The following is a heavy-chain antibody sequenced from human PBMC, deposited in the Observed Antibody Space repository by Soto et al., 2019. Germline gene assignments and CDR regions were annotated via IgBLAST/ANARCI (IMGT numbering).Heavy chain of an antibody. CDR3: ARDRLEAAGTYWFDP. J-gene: IGHJ5*02. Sequence: QVQLVESGGGVVQPGRSLRLSCAASGFTFSTYSMHWVRQAPGKGLEWVAVVSYDGMITHYADSVKGRFTISRDNSRNTVYLQMNSLRAEDTALYYCARDRLEAAGTYWFDPWGQGTLVTVSS. CDR2: VSYDGMIT. CDR1: GFTFSTYS. D-gene: IGHD6-13*01. V-gene: IGHV3-30*04.